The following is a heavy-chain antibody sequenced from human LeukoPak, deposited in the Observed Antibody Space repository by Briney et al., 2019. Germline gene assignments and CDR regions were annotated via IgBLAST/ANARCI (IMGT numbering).Heavy chain of an antibody. V-gene: IGHV3-66*02. CDR2: IYSGGST. CDR1: GFTVSSNY. D-gene: IGHD3-3*01. Sequence: GGSLRLSCAASGFTVSSNYMSWVRQAPGKGLEWVSVIYSGGSTYYADSVKGRFTISRDNSKNTLYPQMNSLRAEDTAVYYCARDWRGALCGYWGQGTLVTVSS. CDR3: ARDWRGALCGY. J-gene: IGHJ4*02.